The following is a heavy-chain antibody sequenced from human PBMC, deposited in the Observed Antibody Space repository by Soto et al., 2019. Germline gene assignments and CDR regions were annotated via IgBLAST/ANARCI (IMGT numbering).Heavy chain of an antibody. J-gene: IGHJ4*02. CDR3: ARERRIAAAGPRYYFDD. CDR2: IYYSGST. Sequence: SETLSLTCTVSGGSISSYYWSWIRQPPGKGLEWIGYIYYSGSTNYNPSLKSRVTISVDTSKNQFSLKLSSVTAADTAVYYCARERRIAAAGPRYYFDDWGQGTLVTVSS. D-gene: IGHD6-13*01. V-gene: IGHV4-59*01. CDR1: GGSISSYY.